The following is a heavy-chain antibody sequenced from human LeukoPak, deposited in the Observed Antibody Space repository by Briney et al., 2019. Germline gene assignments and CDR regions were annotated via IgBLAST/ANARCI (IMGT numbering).Heavy chain of an antibody. J-gene: IGHJ4*02. CDR2: IYYSGST. Sequence: SETLSLTCTVSGGSISSSYYYWGWIRQPPGKGLEWIGSIYYSGSTYYNPSLKSRVTISVDTSKNQFSLKLRSVTAADTAVYYCVRDSDDYYWALDFWGQGTPVTVSS. CDR1: GGSISSSYYY. CDR3: VRDSDDYYWALDF. D-gene: IGHD3-10*01. V-gene: IGHV4-39*02.